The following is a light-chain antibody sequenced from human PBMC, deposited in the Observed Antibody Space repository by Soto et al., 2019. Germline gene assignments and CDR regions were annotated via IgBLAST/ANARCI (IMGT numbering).Light chain of an antibody. CDR3: HHQA. CDR1: QSISSW. Sequence: DIQMTQSPSTLSASVGDRVTITCRASQSISSWLAWYQQKPGKAPKLLIYDASSLESGVPSRFSGSGSGTEFTLTISSLQPDDFATYYCHHQAFGQGTKVDIK. J-gene: IGKJ1*01. CDR2: DAS. V-gene: IGKV1-5*01.